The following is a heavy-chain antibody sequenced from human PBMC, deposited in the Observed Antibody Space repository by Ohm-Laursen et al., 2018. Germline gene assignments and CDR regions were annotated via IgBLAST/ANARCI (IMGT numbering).Heavy chain of an antibody. CDR3: ARDDYGGY. V-gene: IGHV1-46*01. D-gene: IGHD4-17*01. CDR1: GYTFTSYY. J-gene: IGHJ4*02. CDR2: INPSGGST. Sequence: SSVKVSCKASGYTFTSYYMHWVRQAPGQGLEWMGIINPSGGSTSYAQKFQGRVTMTTDTSTSTAYMDVRGLRSDDTAVYYCARDDYGGYWGQGTLVTVSS.